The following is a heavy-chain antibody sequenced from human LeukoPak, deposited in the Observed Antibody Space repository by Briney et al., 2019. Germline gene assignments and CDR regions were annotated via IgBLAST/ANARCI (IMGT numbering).Heavy chain of an antibody. Sequence: PSETLSLTXTVSGGSISSGDYYWSCIRQPPGNGLEWIGYIYYSGSTYYNPSLKSRVTISVDTSKNQFSLKLSSVTAADTAVYYCADGEDLDYWGQGTLVTVS. V-gene: IGHV4-30-4*08. D-gene: IGHD3-10*01. CDR1: GGSISSGDYY. CDR3: ADGEDLDY. CDR2: IYYSGST. J-gene: IGHJ4*02.